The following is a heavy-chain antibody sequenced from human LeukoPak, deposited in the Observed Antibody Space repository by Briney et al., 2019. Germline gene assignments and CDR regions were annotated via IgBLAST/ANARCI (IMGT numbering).Heavy chain of an antibody. D-gene: IGHD3-22*01. CDR1: GGSISSGGYY. V-gene: IGHV4-30-2*01. CDR3: ARDPISQSDDSSGYWGY. Sequence: ASQTLSLTCTVSGGSISSGGYYWSWIRQPPGKGLEWIGYIYHSGSTYYNPSLKSRVTISVDRSKNQFSLKLSSVTAADTAVYYCARDPISQSDDSSGYWGYWGQGTLVTVSS. J-gene: IGHJ4*02. CDR2: IYHSGST.